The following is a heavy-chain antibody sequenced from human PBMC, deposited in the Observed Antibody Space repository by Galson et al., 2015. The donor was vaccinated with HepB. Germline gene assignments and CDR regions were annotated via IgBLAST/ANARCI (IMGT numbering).Heavy chain of an antibody. J-gene: IGHJ4*02. CDR2: ISSSSNYI. V-gene: IGHV3-21*06. D-gene: IGHD6-19*01. Sequence: SLRLSCAASGFTFSSYSMNWVRQAPGKGLEWVSSISSSSNYIYHADSVKGRFTLSRDNAKNTLYLQMNSLRIEDTAVYYCARDGGYSSGWWIDYWGQGTLVTVSS. CDR1: GFTFSSYS. CDR3: ARDGGYSSGWWIDY.